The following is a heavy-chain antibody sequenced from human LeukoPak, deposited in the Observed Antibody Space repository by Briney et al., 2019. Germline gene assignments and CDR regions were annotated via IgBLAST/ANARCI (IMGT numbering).Heavy chain of an antibody. CDR2: IRNKDNSYTT. J-gene: IGHJ4*02. CDR1: GFSFSDHY. CDR3: TRGPPDY. V-gene: IGHV3-72*01. Sequence: GGSLRLSCAASGFSFSDHYMDWVRQAPGKGLEWVGRIRNKDNSYTTEYAASVKGRIAISRDDSKNSLYLQMNSLKAEDTAVYYCTRGPPDYWGQGTLVTVSS.